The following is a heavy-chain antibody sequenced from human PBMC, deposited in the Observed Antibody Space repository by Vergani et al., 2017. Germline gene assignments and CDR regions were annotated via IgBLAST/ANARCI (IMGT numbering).Heavy chain of an antibody. Sequence: QVQLVESGGGVVQPGRSLRLSCAASGFTFGDHGIHWVRRAPGKGLEWVALISYDGTNKYYTNSVRGRFTISRDNSKSTLFLQMNSLRVEDMPVYYCARDRGDWRYSRYFYNYYMDVWGKGTTVTVSS. J-gene: IGHJ6*03. CDR1: GFTFGDHG. V-gene: IGHV3-30-3*01. CDR3: ARDRGDWRYSRYFYNYYMDV. CDR2: ISYDGTNK. D-gene: IGHD2-8*02.